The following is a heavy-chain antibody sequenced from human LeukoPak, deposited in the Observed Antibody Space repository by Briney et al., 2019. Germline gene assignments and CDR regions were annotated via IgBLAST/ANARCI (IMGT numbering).Heavy chain of an antibody. V-gene: IGHV4-39*07. Sequence: SETLSLTCTVSGGSISSSSYDWGWIRQPPGKGLEWIGSIYYSGSTYYNPSLKSRVTISVDTSKNQFSLKLSSVTAADTAVYYCARANILLSQYSSSWLYYFDYWGQGTLVTVSS. CDR2: IYYSGST. D-gene: IGHD6-13*01. CDR1: GGSISSSSYD. J-gene: IGHJ4*02. CDR3: ARANILLSQYSSSWLYYFDY.